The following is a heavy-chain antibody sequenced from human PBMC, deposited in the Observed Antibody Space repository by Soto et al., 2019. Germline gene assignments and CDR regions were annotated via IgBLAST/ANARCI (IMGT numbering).Heavy chain of an antibody. J-gene: IGHJ4*02. CDR3: ARDSLGVPTDFDY. V-gene: IGHV3-33*08. Sequence: GGSLRLSCAASGFTFSTYSMNWVRQAPGKGLEWVAVMWSNGNKNYADSVKGRFTISRDTSQNILFLQMDSLRAEDTAVYYCARDSLGVPTDFDYWGQGTRVTVSS. CDR2: MWSNGNK. CDR1: GFTFSTYS. D-gene: IGHD2-8*01.